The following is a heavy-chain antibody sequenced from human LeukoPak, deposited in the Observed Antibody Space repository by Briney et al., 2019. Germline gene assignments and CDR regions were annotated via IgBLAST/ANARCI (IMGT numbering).Heavy chain of an antibody. J-gene: IGHJ3*02. Sequence: SETLSLTCSVSGGSISGYYWTWLRQHAGKGLEWIGRVYTSGSTHYNPSLKTRLTMSVDTSKNQFSLKLSSVTAADTAVYYCARLITGTTTAFDIWGQGTMVTVSS. D-gene: IGHD1-7*01. CDR1: GGSISGYY. CDR3: ARLITGTTTAFDI. CDR2: VYTSGST. V-gene: IGHV4-4*07.